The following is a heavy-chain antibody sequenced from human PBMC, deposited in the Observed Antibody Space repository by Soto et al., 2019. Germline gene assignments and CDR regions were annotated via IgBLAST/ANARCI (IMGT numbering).Heavy chain of an antibody. Sequence: QVQLVQSGAEVKKPGSSVKVSCKASGGTFSSYTISCVRQAPGQGLEWMGRIIPILGIANYAQKVQGRVKITADKSTTTAYKELSRLRSEDTAVYYCGSGPFNDYCDYGWFDPWGQGTLVTVSS. CDR2: IIPILGIA. V-gene: IGHV1-69*02. CDR3: GSGPFNDYCDYGWFDP. CDR1: GGTFSSYT. D-gene: IGHD4-17*01. J-gene: IGHJ5*02.